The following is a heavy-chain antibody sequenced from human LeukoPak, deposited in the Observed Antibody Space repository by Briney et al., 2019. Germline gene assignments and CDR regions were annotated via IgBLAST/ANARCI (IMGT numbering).Heavy chain of an antibody. CDR3: ARASSGFDY. Sequence: SATLSLTCPVSGGSISSYYWSWIRQPPGKGLEWIGYIYYSGSTNYNPSLKSRVTISVDTSRNQFSLKLSSVTAADTAVYYWARASSGFDYWGQGTLVTVSS. J-gene: IGHJ4*02. D-gene: IGHD3-22*01. V-gene: IGHV4-59*01. CDR1: GGSISSYY. CDR2: IYYSGST.